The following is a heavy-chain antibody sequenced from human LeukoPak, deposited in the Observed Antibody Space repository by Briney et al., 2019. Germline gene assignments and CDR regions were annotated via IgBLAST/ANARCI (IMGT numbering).Heavy chain of an antibody. CDR3: ARERITMVRGDNAFDI. D-gene: IGHD3-10*01. Sequence: ASVKVSCKASGYTFTSYYMHWVRQAPGQGLEWMGIINPSGDSTSYAQKFQGRVTMTRDMSTSTVYMELSSLRSEDTAVYYCARERITMVRGDNAFDIWGQGTMVTVSS. J-gene: IGHJ3*02. V-gene: IGHV1-46*01. CDR2: INPSGDST. CDR1: GYTFTSYY.